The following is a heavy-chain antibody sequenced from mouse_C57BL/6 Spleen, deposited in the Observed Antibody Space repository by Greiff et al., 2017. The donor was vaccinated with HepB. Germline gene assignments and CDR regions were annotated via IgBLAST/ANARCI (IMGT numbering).Heavy chain of an antibody. D-gene: IGHD3-3*01. CDR3: AREGGTRYFHY. Sequence: QVQLQQPGAELVRPGTSVKLSCKASGYTFTSYWMHWVKQRPGQGLEWIGVIDPSDSYTNYNQKFKGKATLTVDTSSSTAYMQLSSLTSEDSAVYYCAREGGTRYFHYWGQGTTLTVSS. CDR2: IDPSDSYT. J-gene: IGHJ2*01. V-gene: IGHV1-59*01. CDR1: GYTFTSYW.